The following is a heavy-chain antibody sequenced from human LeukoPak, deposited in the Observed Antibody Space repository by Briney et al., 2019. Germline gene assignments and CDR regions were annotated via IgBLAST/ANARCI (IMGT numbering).Heavy chain of an antibody. D-gene: IGHD2-2*01. Sequence: SETLSLTCTVSGGSISSGSYYWSWIRQPAGKGLEWIGRIYTSGSTNYNPSLKSRVTISVDTSKNQFSLKLSSVTAADTAVYYCARDLTCSSTSCYSRPGWFDPWGQGTLVTVSS. V-gene: IGHV4-61*02. J-gene: IGHJ5*02. CDR3: ARDLTCSSTSCYSRPGWFDP. CDR2: IYTSGST. CDR1: GGSISSGSYY.